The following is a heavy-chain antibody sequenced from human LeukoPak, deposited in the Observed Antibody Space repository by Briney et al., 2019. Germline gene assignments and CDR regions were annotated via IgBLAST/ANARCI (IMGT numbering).Heavy chain of an antibody. CDR2: ISYDGSNK. Sequence: GGSLRLSCAASGFTFSSYAMHWVRQAPGKGLEWVAVISYDGSNKYYADSVKGRFTISRDNYKNTLYLQMNSLRAEDTAVYYCARVGSSGWWGGRDYWGQGTLVTVSS. CDR3: ARVGSSGWWGGRDY. V-gene: IGHV3-30*04. D-gene: IGHD6-19*01. J-gene: IGHJ4*02. CDR1: GFTFSSYA.